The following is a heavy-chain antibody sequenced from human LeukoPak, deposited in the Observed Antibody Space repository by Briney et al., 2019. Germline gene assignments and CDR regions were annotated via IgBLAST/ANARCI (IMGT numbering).Heavy chain of an antibody. CDR1: GFTFSSYA. J-gene: IGHJ4*02. CDR3: ARAGNWNYPLIY. V-gene: IGHV3-30*01. D-gene: IGHD1-7*01. CDR2: ISYDGSNK. Sequence: GGSLRLSCAASGFTFSSYAMHWVRQAPGKGLEWVAVISYDGSNKYYADSVKGRSTISRDNSKNTLYLQMNSLRAEDTAVYYCARAGNWNYPLIYWGQGTLVTVSS.